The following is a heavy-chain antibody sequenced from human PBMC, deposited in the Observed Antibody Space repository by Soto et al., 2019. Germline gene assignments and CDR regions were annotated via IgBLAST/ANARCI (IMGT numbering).Heavy chain of an antibody. J-gene: IGHJ1*01. CDR1: VYTFTCYY. Sequence: XSVKGSCKASVYTFTCYYMHWVRQAPGQGLEWMGWINPNSGGTNYAQKFQGWVTMTRDTSISTAYMELSRLRSDDTAVYYCARGFHGYSGYELGYWGQGPLVTVSS. CDR3: ARGFHGYSGYELGY. CDR2: INPNSGGT. V-gene: IGHV1-2*04. D-gene: IGHD5-12*01.